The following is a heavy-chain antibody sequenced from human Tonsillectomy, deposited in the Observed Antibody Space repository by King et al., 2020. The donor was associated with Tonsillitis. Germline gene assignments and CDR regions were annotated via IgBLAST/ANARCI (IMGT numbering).Heavy chain of an antibody. CDR3: ARVKVATFLNYYFYMDV. CDR2: IYYSGIT. Sequence: QLQESGPGLVKPSETLSLTCTVSGGSISNYYWSWIRQTPGKGLEWIGYIYYSGITNYNPSFKSRVTISLDTSKNQFSLNLSSVPAADTAVYYCARVKVATFLNYYFYMDVWGKGTTVTVSS. V-gene: IGHV4-59*01. D-gene: IGHD5-12*01. J-gene: IGHJ6*03. CDR1: GGSISNYY.